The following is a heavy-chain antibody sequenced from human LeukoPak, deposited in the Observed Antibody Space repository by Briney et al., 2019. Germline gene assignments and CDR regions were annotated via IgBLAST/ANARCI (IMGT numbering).Heavy chain of an antibody. D-gene: IGHD3-9*01. J-gene: IGHJ4*02. CDR1: GGSISSGGYY. CDR3: ARHASRALTGYPFDY. CDR2: IYYSGST. V-gene: IGHV4-61*08. Sequence: KPSETLSLTCTVSGGSISSGGYYWSWIRQPPGKGLEWIGYIYYSGSTKYNPSLKSRVTISVDTSKNQFSLRLSSVTAADTAVYYCARHASRALTGYPFDYWGQGTLVTVSS.